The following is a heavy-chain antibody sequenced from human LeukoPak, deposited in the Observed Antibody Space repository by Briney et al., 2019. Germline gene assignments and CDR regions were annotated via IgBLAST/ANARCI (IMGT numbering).Heavy chain of an antibody. CDR2: INPNSGGT. D-gene: IGHD6-13*01. J-gene: IGHJ5*02. CDR3: ARVVAAAGRNNWFDP. V-gene: IGHV1-2*02. CDR1: GYTFTGYY. Sequence: ASVKVSCKASGYTFTGYYMHWVRQAPGQGLEWMGWINPNSGGTNYAQKFQGRVTMTRDTSISTAYMELSRLRSDDTAVYYCARVVAAAGRNNWFDPRGQGTLVTVSS.